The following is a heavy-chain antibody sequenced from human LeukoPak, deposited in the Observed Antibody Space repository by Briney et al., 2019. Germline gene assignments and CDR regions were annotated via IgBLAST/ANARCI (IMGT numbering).Heavy chain of an antibody. Sequence: PGGSLRLSCVASGFNVSSNYMSWVRQAPGKGLEWVSVIYTGITYFADSVKGRFTISRDNSKNTLYLQMSSLRAGDTAVYYCARVGSSVPPSYFYGMDVWGQGTTVTVSS. J-gene: IGHJ6*02. D-gene: IGHD3-10*01. CDR1: GFNVSSNY. CDR2: IYTGIT. V-gene: IGHV3-66*01. CDR3: ARVGSSVPPSYFYGMDV.